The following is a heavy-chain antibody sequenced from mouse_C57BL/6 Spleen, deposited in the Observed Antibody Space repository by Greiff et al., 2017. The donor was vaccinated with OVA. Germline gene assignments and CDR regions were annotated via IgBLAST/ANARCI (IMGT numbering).Heavy chain of an antibody. J-gene: IGHJ2*01. D-gene: IGHD1-1*01. CDR1: GYTFTSYW. CDR2: LHPSDSDT. Sequence: VQLQQSGAELVKPGASVKVSCKASGYTFTSYWMHWVKQRPGQGLEWIGRLHPSDSDTNYNQKFKGKATLTVDKSSSTAYMQLSSLTSEDSAVYYCAIFITTVVADYWGQGTTLTVSS. CDR3: AIFITTVVADY. V-gene: IGHV1-74*01.